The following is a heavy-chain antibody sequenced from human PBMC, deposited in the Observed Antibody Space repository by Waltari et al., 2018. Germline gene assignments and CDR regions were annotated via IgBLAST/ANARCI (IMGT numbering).Heavy chain of an antibody. Sequence: QLRESGPGLVRPSETLSLTCTVSGGFLSSHFWTWVRQPPGAGLGWIGYVYENGATKYNPPLEGRVSMSVDTSKTQFSLRLTSLTAADTGIYYCVREFHGRGYELDYWGQGALVTVSS. CDR3: VREFHGRGYELDY. CDR1: GGFLSSHF. V-gene: IGHV4-59*11. CDR2: VYENGAT. J-gene: IGHJ4*02. D-gene: IGHD2-15*01.